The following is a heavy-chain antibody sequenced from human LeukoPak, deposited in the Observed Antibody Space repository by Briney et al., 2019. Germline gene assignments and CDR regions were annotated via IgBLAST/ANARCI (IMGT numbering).Heavy chain of an antibody. D-gene: IGHD1-1*01. CDR1: GFTVSSNY. V-gene: IGHV3-53*01. CDR3: ARHDSVRYFQH. CDR2: IYSGGST. J-gene: IGHJ1*01. Sequence: PGGSLRLSCAASGFTVSSNYMSWVRQAPGKGLEWVSVIYSGGSTYYADSVKGRFTISRDNSKNTLYLQMNSLRAEDTAVYYCARHDSVRYFQHWGQGTLVTVSS.